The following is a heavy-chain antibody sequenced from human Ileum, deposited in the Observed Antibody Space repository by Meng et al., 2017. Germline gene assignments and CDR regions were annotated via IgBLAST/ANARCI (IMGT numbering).Heavy chain of an antibody. CDR1: GFSFSPYT. J-gene: IGHJ4*02. CDR2: IIGSGNNI. D-gene: IGHD3-9*01. CDR3: ARERAGYYYDY. Sequence: EWRRVEAGVGLGKPGGSLRLSCAASGFSFSPYTMDWVRQAPGKGLEWVSSIIGSGNNIYYADSVKGRFTISRDNAKSSLYLQMNSLRDEDTAVYYCARERAGYYYDYWGQGTLVTVSS. V-gene: IGHV3-21*01.